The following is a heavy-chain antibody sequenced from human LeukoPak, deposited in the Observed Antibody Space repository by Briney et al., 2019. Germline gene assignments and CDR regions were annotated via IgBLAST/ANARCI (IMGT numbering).Heavy chain of an antibody. Sequence: SETLSLTCAVYGGSFSGYYWSWIRQPPGKGLEWIGEINHSGSTNYNPSLKSRVTISVDTSKNQFSLKLSSVTAADTAVYYCARGLDGYCSSTSCYTGNWFDPWGQGTLVTVSS. V-gene: IGHV4-34*01. J-gene: IGHJ5*02. CDR3: ARGLDGYCSSTSCYTGNWFDP. CDR2: INHSGST. D-gene: IGHD2-2*02. CDR1: GGSFSGYY.